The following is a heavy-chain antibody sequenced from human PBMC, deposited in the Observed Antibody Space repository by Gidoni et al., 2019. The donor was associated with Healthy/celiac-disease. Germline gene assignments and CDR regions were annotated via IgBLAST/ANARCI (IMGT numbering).Heavy chain of an antibody. CDR1: GVTVSSNG. J-gene: IGHJ3*02. D-gene: IGHD3-22*01. CDR3: AKDRLTMIVLGDAFDI. CDR2: ISDYGSNK. V-gene: IGHV3-30*18. Sequence: QVQLVEAGGGVVQPWRSLRPSGAASGVTVSSNGRHWVRQAPGKGLEWVAVISDYGSNKYYADSVKGRFTISRDNSKNTLYLQMNSLRAEDTDVYYCAKDRLTMIVLGDAFDIWGQGTMVTVSS.